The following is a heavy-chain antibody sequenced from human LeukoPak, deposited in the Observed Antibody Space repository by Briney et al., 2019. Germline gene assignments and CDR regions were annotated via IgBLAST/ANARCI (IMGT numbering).Heavy chain of an antibody. J-gene: IGHJ3*02. CDR1: GFTFSSYA. CDR2: ISGSGGST. V-gene: IGHV3-23*01. CDR3: AKDRTYSSGWYEAFDI. Sequence: GGSLRLSCAASGFTFSSYAMSWVRQAPGKGLEWVSAISGSGGSTYYADSVKGRFTISRGNSKNTLYLQMNSLRAEDTAVYYCAKDRTYSSGWYEAFDIWGQGTMVTVSS. D-gene: IGHD6-19*01.